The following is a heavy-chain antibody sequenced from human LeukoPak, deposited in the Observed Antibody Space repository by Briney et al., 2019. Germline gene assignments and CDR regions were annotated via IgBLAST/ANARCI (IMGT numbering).Heavy chain of an antibody. J-gene: IGHJ4*02. CDR1: GGSISSSSYY. CDR3: ARGQFLYSTGWPSTIRFDY. D-gene: IGHD6-19*01. V-gene: IGHV4-39*07. CDR2: ISYSGST. Sequence: SETLSLTCTVSGGSISSSSYYWDWIRQPPGKGLEWIGSISYSGSTYYNPSLKSRVTISVDTSKNHFSLRLSSVTAADTAVYYCARGQFLYSTGWPSTIRFDYWGQGALVTVSS.